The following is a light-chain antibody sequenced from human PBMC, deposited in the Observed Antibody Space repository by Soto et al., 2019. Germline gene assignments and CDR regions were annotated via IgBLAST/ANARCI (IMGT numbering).Light chain of an antibody. V-gene: IGKV3-20*01. Sequence: EIVLTQSPGTLSFSPGERATLSCRASHSVSSSYLAWYQQKPGQAPRLLIYGASSRATGIPDRFSGSGSGTDFTLTISRLEPEDFALYYCQQYATSPLTFGGGTKVDIK. CDR3: QQYATSPLT. CDR1: HSVSSSY. CDR2: GAS. J-gene: IGKJ4*01.